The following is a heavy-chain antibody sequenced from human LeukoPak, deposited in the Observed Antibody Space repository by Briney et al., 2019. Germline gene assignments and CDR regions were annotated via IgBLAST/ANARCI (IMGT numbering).Heavy chain of an antibody. Sequence: GGYLRLSCAASGFTFNNYNMNWVRQDPGKGLEWVSSISSSRRYTYYTQSVKGRFTNSRDNAKNSLYLQMNSLRAEDTAVYYCARVKSEWELSWGQGTLVTVSS. CDR3: ARVKSEWELS. V-gene: IGHV3-21*01. D-gene: IGHD1-26*01. J-gene: IGHJ5*02. CDR1: GFTFNNYN. CDR2: ISSSRRYT.